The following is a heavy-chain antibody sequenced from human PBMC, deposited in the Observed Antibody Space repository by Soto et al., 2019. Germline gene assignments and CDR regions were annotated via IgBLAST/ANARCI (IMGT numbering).Heavy chain of an antibody. Sequence: SETLSLTCAVYGGSFSGYYWSWIRQPPGKGLEWIGEINHSGSTNYNPSLKSRVTISVDTSKYQFSLKLSSVTAADTAVYYCARLAYDSSGYDYWGQGTLVTVSS. J-gene: IGHJ4*02. CDR1: GGSFSGYY. V-gene: IGHV4-34*01. CDR2: INHSGST. CDR3: ARLAYDSSGYDY. D-gene: IGHD3-22*01.